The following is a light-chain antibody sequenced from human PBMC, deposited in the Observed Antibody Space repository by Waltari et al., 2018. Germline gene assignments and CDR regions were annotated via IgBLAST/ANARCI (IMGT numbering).Light chain of an antibody. Sequence: EIVLTQSPGTLSLSPGERATLSCRASQGVSMYLAWYQHRPGQGPRLLIYDATNRATGIPARFGGSGSGTDFTLTISSLDPEDFAVYFCQQRSNWPMTFGGGTKVEIK. J-gene: IGKJ4*01. V-gene: IGKV3-11*01. CDR3: QQRSNWPMT. CDR2: DAT. CDR1: QGVSMY.